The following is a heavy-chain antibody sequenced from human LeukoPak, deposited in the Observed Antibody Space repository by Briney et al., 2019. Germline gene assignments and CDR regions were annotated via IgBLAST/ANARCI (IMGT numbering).Heavy chain of an antibody. CDR1: GYSFTSYW. V-gene: IGHV5-51*01. CDR2: IYPGDSDT. J-gene: IGHJ4*02. CDR3: ARRIAAAGTLDY. D-gene: IGHD6-13*01. Sequence: GESLKISCKGSGYSFTSYWIGWVRQMPGKGLEWMGSIYPGDSDTRYSPSFQGQVTISAEKSISTAYLQWSSLKASDTAMYSCARRIAAAGTLDYWGQGTLVTVPS.